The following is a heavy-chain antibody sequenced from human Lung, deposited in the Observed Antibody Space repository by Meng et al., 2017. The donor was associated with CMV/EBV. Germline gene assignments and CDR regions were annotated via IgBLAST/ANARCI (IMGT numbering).Heavy chain of an antibody. J-gene: IGHJ6*02. CDR2: IYYSGST. V-gene: IGHV4-39*07. CDR1: GGSISSSSYY. D-gene: IGHD2-2*01. Sequence: GSLRLXCTVSGGSISSSSYYWGWIRQPPGKGLEWIGSIYYSGSTYYNPSLKSRVTISVDTSKNQFSLKLSSVTAADTSVYYCARDLYCSSTSCYLEYYYYGMDVWGQGTMVTVSS. CDR3: ARDLYCSSTSCYLEYYYYGMDV.